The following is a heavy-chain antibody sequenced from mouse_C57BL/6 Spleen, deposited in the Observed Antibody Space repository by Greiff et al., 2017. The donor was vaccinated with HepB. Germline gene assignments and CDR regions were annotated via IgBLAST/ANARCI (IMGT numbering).Heavy chain of an antibody. J-gene: IGHJ2*01. CDR2: IRLKSDNYAT. CDR3: TAYYSNYLYYFDY. CDR1: GFTFSNYW. Sequence: VQLKESGGGLVQPGGSMKLSCVASGFTFSNYWMNWVRQSPEKGLEWVAQIRLKSDNYATHYAESVKGRFTISRDDSKSSVYLQMNNLRAEDTGIYYCTAYYSNYLYYFDYWGQGTTLTVSS. D-gene: IGHD2-5*01. V-gene: IGHV6-3*01.